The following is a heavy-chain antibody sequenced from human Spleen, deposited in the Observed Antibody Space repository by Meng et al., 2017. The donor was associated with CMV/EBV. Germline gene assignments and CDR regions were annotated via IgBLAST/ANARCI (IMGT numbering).Heavy chain of an antibody. V-gene: IGHV1-69*02. CDR1: SYT. CDR3: ARARSTVVPAAILRDYGMDV. Sequence: SYTISWVRQAPGQGLEWMGRIIPILGIANYAQKFQGRVTITADKSTSTAYMELSSLRSEDTAVYYCARARSTVVPAAILRDYGMDVWGQGTTVTVSS. J-gene: IGHJ6*02. D-gene: IGHD2-2*01. CDR2: IIPILGIA.